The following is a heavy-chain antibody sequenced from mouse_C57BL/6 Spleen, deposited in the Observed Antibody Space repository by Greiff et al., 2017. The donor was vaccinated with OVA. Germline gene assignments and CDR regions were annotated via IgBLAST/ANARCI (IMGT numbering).Heavy chain of an antibody. D-gene: IGHD1-1*01. CDR1: GYTFTDYY. CDR2: INPNNGGT. CDR3: ARSLLDYYGSSYFDY. V-gene: IGHV1-26*01. J-gene: IGHJ2*01. Sequence: VQLQQSGPELVKPGASVKISCKASGYTFTDYYMNWVKQSHGKSLEWIGDINPNNGGTSYNQKFKGKATLTVDKSSSTAYMELRSLTSEDSAVYYCARSLLDYYGSSYFDYWGQGTTLTVSS.